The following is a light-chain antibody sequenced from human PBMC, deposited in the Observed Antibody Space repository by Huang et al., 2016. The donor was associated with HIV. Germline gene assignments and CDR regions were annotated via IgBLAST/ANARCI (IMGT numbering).Light chain of an antibody. CDR2: DAA. Sequence: DIQMTQSPSSLSASIGVRVTITCRASRHIYSYLNWYQHRPVKAPKLLIYDAANLEVGVPSRFSGSGSERNFTLIISSLQPEDFATYYCQQYDSLPRTFGPGTKV. CDR3: QQYDSLPRT. CDR1: RHIYSY. V-gene: IGKV1-33*01. J-gene: IGKJ3*01.